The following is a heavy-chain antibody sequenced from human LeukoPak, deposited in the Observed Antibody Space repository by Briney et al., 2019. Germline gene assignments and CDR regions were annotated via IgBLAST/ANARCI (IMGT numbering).Heavy chain of an antibody. CDR2: INDDGGSP. CDR3: AAELLHCGGDCYSIP. Sequence: GGSLRLSCAASGFTFSNYWMHWVRQAPGKGLVWVSRINDDGGSPIYVDSVKGRFTISRDNAKNTLYLQMNSLRVEDTAVYYCAAELLHCGGDCYSIPWGQGTRVTVSA. D-gene: IGHD2-21*02. J-gene: IGHJ4*02. CDR1: GFTFSNYW. V-gene: IGHV3-74*01.